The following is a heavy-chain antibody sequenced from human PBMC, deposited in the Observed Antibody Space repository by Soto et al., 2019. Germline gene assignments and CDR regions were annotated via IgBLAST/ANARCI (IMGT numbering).Heavy chain of an antibody. D-gene: IGHD2-15*01. J-gene: IGHJ4*02. Sequence: EVQLVESGGGLVQPGGSLRLSCAGFGFTVSSSYMSWVRQAPGKGLEWVSVIYSGGSTYDADSVKGRFTISRDNSKNTVYLQMNSLRAEDTAVYYCARGGTKRYFDDWGQGTLVSVSS. V-gene: IGHV3-66*01. CDR1: GFTVSSSY. CDR3: ARGGTKRYFDD. CDR2: IYSGGST.